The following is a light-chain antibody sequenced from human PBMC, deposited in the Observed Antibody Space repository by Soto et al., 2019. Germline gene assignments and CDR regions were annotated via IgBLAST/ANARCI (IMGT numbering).Light chain of an antibody. CDR1: SSNIGAGHD. J-gene: IGLJ1*01. CDR3: QSYDSSLSAYV. V-gene: IGLV1-40*01. Sequence: QTVVTQPPSVSGAPGQRVTISCTGSSSNIGAGHDVHWYQQFPGTAPRLLIFGNNNRPSGVPDRFSGSKSGTSASLAITGLQAEDEADFYCQSYDSSLSAYVFGTGTKVTVL. CDR2: GNN.